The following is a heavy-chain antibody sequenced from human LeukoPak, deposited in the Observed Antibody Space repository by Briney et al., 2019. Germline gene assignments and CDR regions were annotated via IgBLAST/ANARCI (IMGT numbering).Heavy chain of an antibody. CDR2: IKQDGGEK. D-gene: IGHD2-2*02. CDR1: GFTFNTYW. Sequence: GGSLRLSCAASGFTFNTYWMSWVRQAPGKGLEWVANIKQDGGEKYYVDSAKGRFTISRDNTKNSLYLQMNSLRAEDTAVYYCARGAAIRLHYYYYMDVWGKGTTVTVSS. CDR3: ARGAAIRLHYYYYMDV. J-gene: IGHJ6*03. V-gene: IGHV3-7*04.